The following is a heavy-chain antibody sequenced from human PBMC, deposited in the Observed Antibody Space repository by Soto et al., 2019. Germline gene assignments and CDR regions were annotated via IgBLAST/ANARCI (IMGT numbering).Heavy chain of an antibody. CDR3: AKDRDSSSWFSFDY. Sequence: GGSLRLSCAASGFTFSSYAMSWVRQAPGKGPEWVSAISGSGGSTYYADSVKGRFTISRDNSKNTLYLQMNSLRAEDTAVYYCAKDRDSSSWFSFDYWGQGTLVTVSS. V-gene: IGHV3-23*01. CDR2: ISGSGGST. CDR1: GFTFSSYA. D-gene: IGHD6-13*01. J-gene: IGHJ4*02.